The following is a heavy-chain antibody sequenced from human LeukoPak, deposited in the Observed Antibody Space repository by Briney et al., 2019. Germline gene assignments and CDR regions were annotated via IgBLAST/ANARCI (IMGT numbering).Heavy chain of an antibody. Sequence: GASVKVSCKASGGTFSSYAISWVRQAPGQGLEWMGRIIPILGIANYAQKFQGRVTITADKSTSTAYMELSSLRSEDTAVYYCAIDPSLVVAAPNNWFDPWGQGTLVTVSS. J-gene: IGHJ5*02. D-gene: IGHD2-15*01. V-gene: IGHV1-69*04. CDR2: IIPILGIA. CDR1: GGTFSSYA. CDR3: AIDPSLVVAAPNNWFDP.